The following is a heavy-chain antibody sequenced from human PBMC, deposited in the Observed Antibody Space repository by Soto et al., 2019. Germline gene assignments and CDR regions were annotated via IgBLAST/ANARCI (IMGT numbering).Heavy chain of an antibody. CDR3: ARDWRYCSSTSCYVDAFDI. CDR2: ISSSSSYI. Sequence: PGGSLRLSCTASGFTFSDFHMNWVRQAPGKWLEWVSSISSSSSYIYYADSVKGRFTISRDNAKNSLYLQMTSLRAEDTAVYYCARDWRYCSSTSCYVDAFDIWGQGTMVTVSS. J-gene: IGHJ3*02. D-gene: IGHD2-2*01. V-gene: IGHV3-21*01. CDR1: GFTFSDFH.